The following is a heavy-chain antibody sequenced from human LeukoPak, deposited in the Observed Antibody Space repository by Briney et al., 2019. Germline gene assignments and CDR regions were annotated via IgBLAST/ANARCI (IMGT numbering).Heavy chain of an antibody. V-gene: IGHV4-34*01. CDR1: GGSFGAYY. CDR3: AKDRKRYDFWRGIYKGVYFDY. J-gene: IGHJ4*02. CDR2: INHSGGT. D-gene: IGHD3-3*01. Sequence: PSETLSLTCTVYGGSFGAYYWSWIRQPPGKGLEWIGQINHSGGTNYNPSLKSRVTISVDSSKDQFSLKLTSVTAADTAVYYCAKDRKRYDFWRGIYKGVYFDYWGQGTLVTVSS.